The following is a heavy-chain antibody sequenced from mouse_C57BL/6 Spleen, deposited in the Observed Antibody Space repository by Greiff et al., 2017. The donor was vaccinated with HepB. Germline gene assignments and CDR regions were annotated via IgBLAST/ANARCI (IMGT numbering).Heavy chain of an antibody. J-gene: IGHJ2*01. CDR1: GYTFTDYY. D-gene: IGHD2-4*01. V-gene: IGHV1-26*01. Sequence: VQLQQSGPELVKPGASVKISCKASGYTFTDYYMNWVKQSHGKSLEWIGDINPNNGGTSYNQKFKGKATLTVDKSSSTAYMELRSLTSEDSAVYYCARWGDYDVGNFDYWGQGTTLTVSS. CDR3: ARWGDYDVGNFDY. CDR2: INPNNGGT.